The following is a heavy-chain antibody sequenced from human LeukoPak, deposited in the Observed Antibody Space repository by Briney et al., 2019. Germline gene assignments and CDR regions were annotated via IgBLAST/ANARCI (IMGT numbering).Heavy chain of an antibody. Sequence: GGSLRLSCAASGFTFSSYWMHWVRQAPGKGLVWVSRINSDGSSTSYADSVKGRFTISRDNAKNTLYLQMNSLRAEDTAVYHCAKGGAVSSKSITMVRGTRSYYYYMDVWGKGTTVTISS. CDR1: GFTFSSYW. D-gene: IGHD3-10*01. CDR2: INSDGSST. V-gene: IGHV3-74*01. CDR3: AKGGAVSSKSITMVRGTRSYYYYMDV. J-gene: IGHJ6*03.